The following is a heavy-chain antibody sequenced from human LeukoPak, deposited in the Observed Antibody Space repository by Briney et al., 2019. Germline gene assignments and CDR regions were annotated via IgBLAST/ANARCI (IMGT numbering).Heavy chain of an antibody. J-gene: IGHJ5*02. D-gene: IGHD2-8*01. V-gene: IGHV2-5*02. CDR3: APHLPHVLQNGYWFDP. CDR2: IYWDDDK. CDR1: GFSLSTSGVG. Sequence: GPTLVKPTQTLTLICTFSGFSLSTSGVGVGWIRQPPGKALEWLALIYWDDDKRYSPSLKSRLTITKDTSKNQVVLTMTNMDPVDTATYYCAPHLPHVLQNGYWFDPWGQGTLVTVSS.